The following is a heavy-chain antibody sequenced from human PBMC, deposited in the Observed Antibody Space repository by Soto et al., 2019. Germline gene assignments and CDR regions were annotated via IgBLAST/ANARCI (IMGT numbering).Heavy chain of an antibody. CDR3: ARDQIEYSSSMASFP. CDR2: ISAYNGNT. CDR1: GYTFTSYG. Sequence: QVQLVQSGAAVKKPGASVKVSCKTSGYTFTSYGISWVRQAPGQGLEWMGWISAYNGNTNYAQKLQGRVTMTTDTSTSTAYMELRSLRSDDTAVYYCARDQIEYSSSMASFPWGQGTLVTVSS. J-gene: IGHJ5*02. V-gene: IGHV1-18*01. D-gene: IGHD6-6*01.